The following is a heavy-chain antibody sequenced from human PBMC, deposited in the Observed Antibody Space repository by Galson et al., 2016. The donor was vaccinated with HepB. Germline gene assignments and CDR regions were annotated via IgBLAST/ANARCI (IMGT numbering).Heavy chain of an antibody. CDR1: GGTFSSYA. CDR3: ARVRDGYNTHFYYGMDV. D-gene: IGHD5-24*01. V-gene: IGHV1-69*13. J-gene: IGHJ6*02. CDR2: IINLYGTA. Sequence: SVKVSCKASGGTFSSYAISWVRQAPGQGLEWMGVIINLYGTANYALKFQGRVTITADESTSTAHMEVGSLRYEDTAVYYCARVRDGYNTHFYYGMDVWGQGTSVTVS.